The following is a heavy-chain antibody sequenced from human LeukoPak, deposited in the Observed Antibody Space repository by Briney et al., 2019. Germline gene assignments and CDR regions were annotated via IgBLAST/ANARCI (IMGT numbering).Heavy chain of an antibody. V-gene: IGHV3-30*18. CDR3: AKNVRRFCFPSTLDY. Sequence: PGGSLRLSCAASGFTFSSYGMHWVRQAPGKGLEWVAVISYDGSNKYYADSVKGRFTISRDNSKNTLYLQMNSLRAEDTAVYYCAKNVRRFCFPSTLDYWGQGTLVTVSS. CDR1: GFTFSSYG. D-gene: IGHD3-10*02. CDR2: ISYDGSNK. J-gene: IGHJ4*02.